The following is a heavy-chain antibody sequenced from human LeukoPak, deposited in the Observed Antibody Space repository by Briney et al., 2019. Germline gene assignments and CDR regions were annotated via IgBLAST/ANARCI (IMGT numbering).Heavy chain of an antibody. Sequence: GASVKVSCKASGGTFSSYAISWVRQAPGQGLEWMGGIIPIFGTANYAQKFQGRVTITTDESTSTAYMELSSLRSEDTAVYYCARGGYQLLLPQGYYYYYYMDVWGKGTTVTVSS. D-gene: IGHD2-2*01. CDR2: IIPIFGTA. J-gene: IGHJ6*03. CDR1: GGTFSSYA. V-gene: IGHV1-69*05. CDR3: ARGGYQLLLPQGYYYYYYMDV.